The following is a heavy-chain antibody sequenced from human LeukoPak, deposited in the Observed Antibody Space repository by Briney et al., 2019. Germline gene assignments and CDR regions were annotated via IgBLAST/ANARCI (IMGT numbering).Heavy chain of an antibody. J-gene: IGHJ4*02. CDR2: IIPIFGTA. V-gene: IGHV1-69*05. Sequence: GASVNLSFNASGATFSSYAISCVRHAPGQHLEWSGGIIPIFGTANYAQKFQGRVTITTDESTSTAYMELSSLRSEDTAVYYCARALSGYDGLFDYWGQGTLVTVSS. CDR3: ARALSGYDGLFDY. CDR1: GATFSSYA. D-gene: IGHD5-12*01.